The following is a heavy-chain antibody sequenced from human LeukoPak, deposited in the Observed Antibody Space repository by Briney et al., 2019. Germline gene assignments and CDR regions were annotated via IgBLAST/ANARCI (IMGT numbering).Heavy chain of an antibody. CDR2: ISYDGSNE. CDR1: GFTFSSYA. V-gene: IGHV3-30*04. Sequence: GGSLRLSCAASGFTFSSYAMHWVRQAPGKGLKWVAVISYDGSNEYYADSVKGRFTISRDNSKNTLYLQMNSLRAEDTAVYYCARDGSGFRGYCSSTSCSFDYWGQGTLVTVSS. J-gene: IGHJ4*02. CDR3: ARDGSGFRGYCSSTSCSFDY. D-gene: IGHD2-2*01.